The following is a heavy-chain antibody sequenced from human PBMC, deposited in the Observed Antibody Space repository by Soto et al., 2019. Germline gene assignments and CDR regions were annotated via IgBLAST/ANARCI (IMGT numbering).Heavy chain of an antibody. CDR1: GGSFSGFY. J-gene: IGHJ4*02. V-gene: IGHV4-34*04. CDR3: ARGVSVTLAVQGGAPDKNYFDS. CDR2: IDHSGIT. D-gene: IGHD1-26*01. Sequence: LSLTCAVSGGSFSGFYWSWIRQSSGKGLEWIGEIDHSGITNHNTALKSRATMSVDTSKNQFSLKLRSVTAADTAVYYCARGVSVTLAVQGGAPDKNYFDSWSQGTLVTVSS.